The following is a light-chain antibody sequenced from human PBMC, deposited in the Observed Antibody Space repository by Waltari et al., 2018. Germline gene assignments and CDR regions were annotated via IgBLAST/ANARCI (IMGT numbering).Light chain of an antibody. V-gene: IGLV2-14*01. J-gene: IGLJ1*01. CDR1: DSDVGAYDF. Sequence: QSALTQPASVSGSPGQSITISCSGTDSDVGAYDFVSWYQQHPRKAPHLVIYEVSNRPSEIYTRFPAAQSVNTASQTIAGLQAEDEADYYCSSYTTSSAPGVFGTGTRVTVL. CDR2: EVS. CDR3: SSYTTSSAPGV.